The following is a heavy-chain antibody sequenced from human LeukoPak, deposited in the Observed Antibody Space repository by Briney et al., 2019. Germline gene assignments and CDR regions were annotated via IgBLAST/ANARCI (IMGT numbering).Heavy chain of an antibody. D-gene: IGHD3-22*01. Sequence: GGSLRLSCEASGFTFSSYWMSWVRQAPGKGLEWVANIKQDGSEKYYVDSVKGRFTISRDNAKNSLYLQMNSLRAEDTAVYYCARGYYYDSSGYYYRLKNYYFDYWGQGTLVTVSS. CDR1: GFTFSSYW. J-gene: IGHJ4*02. CDR2: IKQDGSEK. V-gene: IGHV3-7*01. CDR3: ARGYYYDSSGYYYRLKNYYFDY.